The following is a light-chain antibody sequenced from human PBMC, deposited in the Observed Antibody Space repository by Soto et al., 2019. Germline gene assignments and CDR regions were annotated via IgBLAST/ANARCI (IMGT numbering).Light chain of an antibody. Sequence: QSALTQPASVSGSPGQSITISCTGSSSDVGGYNYVSWYQHHPGKDPKLMIYDVTNRPSGVSDRFSGSKSGNTASLTISGLQADDEADYYCSSHSSTNTPVVFGGGTKLTVL. CDR2: DVT. V-gene: IGLV2-14*03. CDR1: SSDVGGYNY. J-gene: IGLJ2*01. CDR3: SSHSSTNTPVV.